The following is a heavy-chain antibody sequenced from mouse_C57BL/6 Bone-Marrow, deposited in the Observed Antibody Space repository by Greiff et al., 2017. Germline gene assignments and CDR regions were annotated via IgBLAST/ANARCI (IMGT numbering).Heavy chain of an antibody. D-gene: IGHD2-4*01. V-gene: IGHV3-1*01. Sequence: DVKLQESGPGMVKPSQSLSLTCTVTGYSITSGYDWHWIRHFPGNKLGWMGYISYSGSTNYNPSLKSRISITHDTSKNHFFLKLNSVTTEDTATYYCARGLYYDYDGSYWGQGTLVTVSA. CDR2: ISYSGST. CDR1: GYSITSGYD. J-gene: IGHJ3*01. CDR3: ARGLYYDYDGSY.